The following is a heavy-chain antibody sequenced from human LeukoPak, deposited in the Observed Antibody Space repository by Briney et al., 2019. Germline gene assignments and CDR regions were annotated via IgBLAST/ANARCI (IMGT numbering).Heavy chain of an antibody. Sequence: PGTSLRLSCAASGFTFSSYAIHWVRQAPGKGLEWVAVISFDGTDAFYADSVKGRFTISRDNSKNTLYLQMNSLRAEDTAVYYCAKEDGRSGYEDAFDIWGQGTMVTVSS. CDR1: GFTFSSYA. CDR3: AKEDGRSGYEDAFDI. D-gene: IGHD3-22*01. CDR2: ISFDGTDA. V-gene: IGHV3-30*04. J-gene: IGHJ3*02.